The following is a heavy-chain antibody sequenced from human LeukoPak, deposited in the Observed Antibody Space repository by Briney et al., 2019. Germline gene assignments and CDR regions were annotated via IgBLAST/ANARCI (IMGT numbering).Heavy chain of an antibody. Sequence: GGSLRLSCSASGFTFSSYAMHWVRQAPGKGLEYVSAISSNGGSTYYTDSVKGRFTISRDNSKNTLYLQMSSLRAEDTAVYYCVKDKQQLVLGYFDYWGQGTLVTVSS. V-gene: IGHV3-64D*06. CDR1: GFTFSSYA. CDR3: VKDKQQLVLGYFDY. J-gene: IGHJ4*02. CDR2: ISSNGGST. D-gene: IGHD6-13*01.